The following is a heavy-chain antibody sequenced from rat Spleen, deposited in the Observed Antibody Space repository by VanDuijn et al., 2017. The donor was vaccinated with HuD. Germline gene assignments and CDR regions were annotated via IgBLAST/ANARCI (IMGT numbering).Heavy chain of an antibody. CDR2: ISYDGSST. V-gene: IGHV5-29*01. J-gene: IGHJ4*01. CDR3: ASLMYTPDYLGVMDV. Sequence: EVQLVESGGGLVEPGRSLKLSCEVSGFTFNNYYMAWVRQAPTKGLEWVARISYDGSSTYYRDSVKGRFTISRDNAKSILYLQMDSLRSEDTATYYCASLMYTPDYLGVMDVWGQGTSVTVSS. D-gene: IGHD1-6*01. CDR1: GFTFNNYY.